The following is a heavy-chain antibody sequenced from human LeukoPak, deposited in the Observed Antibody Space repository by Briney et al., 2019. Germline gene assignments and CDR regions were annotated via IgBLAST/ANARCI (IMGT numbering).Heavy chain of an antibody. V-gene: IGHV3-30-3*01. D-gene: IGHD3-22*01. CDR2: ISFDGNNK. Sequence: GGNLTFSCTASAFTFSSSASHWDRHAQGKGLEWVAVISFDGNNKHYADSVKGRFTVFRDNSRHTLYLQMNSLGPEDTAMYYCATLYDSAGYYRTPNDSWGQGTLVTVSS. CDR1: AFTFSSSA. J-gene: IGHJ4*02. CDR3: ATLYDSAGYYRTPNDS.